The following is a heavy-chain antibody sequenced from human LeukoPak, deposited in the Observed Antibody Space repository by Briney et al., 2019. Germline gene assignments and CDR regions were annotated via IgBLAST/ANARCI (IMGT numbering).Heavy chain of an antibody. D-gene: IGHD2-8*02. CDR1: GDSVTSYY. CDR3: ARLDCTGDGCYNH. V-gene: IGHV4-59*08. Sequence: SETPSLTCSVPGDSVTSYYWSWIRQPPGKGLEWIGYVSSDGTTNYTPSLRSRVIMSVDTAKNHISLSLTSLTAADTAIYYCARLDCTGDGCYNHWGRGTLVTVSS. J-gene: IGHJ4*02. CDR2: VSSDGTT.